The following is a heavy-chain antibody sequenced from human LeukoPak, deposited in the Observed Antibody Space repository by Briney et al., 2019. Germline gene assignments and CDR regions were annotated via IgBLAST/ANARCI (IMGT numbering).Heavy chain of an antibody. CDR3: ARDRYASGTYKIGSLGAFDM. D-gene: IGHD3-10*01. J-gene: IGHJ3*02. V-gene: IGHV6-1*01. Sequence: SQTLSLTCAISGDSVSSNSAAWNWIRQSPSRGLEWLGRTYYKSTWYNDYAVSVKSRITINPDTSKNQFSLQLNSVTPEDTAVYYCARDRYASGTYKIGSLGAFDMWGQGTMVTVSS. CDR1: GDSVSSNSAA. CDR2: TYYKSTWYN.